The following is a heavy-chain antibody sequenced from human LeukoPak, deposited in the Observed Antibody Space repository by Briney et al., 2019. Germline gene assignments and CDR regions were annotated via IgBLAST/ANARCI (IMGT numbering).Heavy chain of an antibody. J-gene: IGHJ6*02. Sequence: GASVKPSCKASGYTFTGYYMHWVRQAPGQGLEWMGWINPNSGGTNYAQKFQGRVTMTRDTSISTAYMELSRLRSDDTAVYYCARDLRENWNYGMDAWGHETTGTVSS. CDR2: INPNSGGT. D-gene: IGHD1-1*01. CDR1: GYTFTGYY. CDR3: ARDLRENWNYGMDA. V-gene: IGHV1-2*02.